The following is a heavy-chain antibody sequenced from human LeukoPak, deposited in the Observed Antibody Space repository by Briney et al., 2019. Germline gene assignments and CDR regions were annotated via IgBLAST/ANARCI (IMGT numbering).Heavy chain of an antibody. V-gene: IGHV4-4*07. D-gene: IGHD5-12*01. Sequence: SETLSLTCTVSGVSISAYYRTWIRQPAGKGLEWIGRIYTSGITNYNPSLESRLTMSLDTSKNQISLRLSSVTAADTAVYYCARDVDPQFWGQGVLVTVSS. CDR3: ARDVDPQF. CDR1: GVSISAYY. CDR2: IYTSGIT. J-gene: IGHJ4*02.